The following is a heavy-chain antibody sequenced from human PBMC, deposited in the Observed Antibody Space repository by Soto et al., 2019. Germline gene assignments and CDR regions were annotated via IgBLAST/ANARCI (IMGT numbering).Heavy chain of an antibody. D-gene: IGHD2-2*01. J-gene: IGHJ4*02. Sequence: HPGGSLRLRCAASGFTFSSYSMNWVRQAPGKGLEWVSYISSSSSTIYYADSVKGRFTISRDNAKNSLYLQVNSLRTEDTGVYYCARPISSCSSTSCRKFEFDYWGQGTLVTVPQ. CDR1: GFTFSSYS. CDR2: ISSSSSTI. V-gene: IGHV3-48*01. CDR3: ARPISSCSSTSCRKFEFDY.